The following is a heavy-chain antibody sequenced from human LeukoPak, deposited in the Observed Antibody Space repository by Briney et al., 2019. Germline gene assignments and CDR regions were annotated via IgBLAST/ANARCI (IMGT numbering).Heavy chain of an antibody. CDR2: IKQDGSDK. D-gene: IGHD2-15*01. J-gene: IGHJ4*02. Sequence: GGSLRLSCTASGFTSSSSWMSWVRQAPGKGLEWVANIKQDGSDKYCVDSVKGRFTISRDNAKNSLYLQMDSLRAEDTAVYYCARGPLSRPFDYWGQGTLVTVSS. CDR3: ARGPLSRPFDY. V-gene: IGHV3-7*05. CDR1: GFTSSSSW.